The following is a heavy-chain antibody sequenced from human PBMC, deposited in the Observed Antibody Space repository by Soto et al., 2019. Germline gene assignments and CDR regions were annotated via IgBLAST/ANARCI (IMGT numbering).Heavy chain of an antibody. J-gene: IGHJ4*02. CDR2: IYYSGST. D-gene: IGHD2-2*01. CDR1: GGSISSSSYY. V-gene: IGHV4-39*01. CDR3: ARLSRAPYCSSTSCRIFDY. Sequence: QLQLQESGPELVKPSETLSLTCTVSGGSISSSSYYWGWIRQPPGKGLEWIGSIYYSGSTYYNPSLKSRVTISVDTSKNQFSLKLSSVTAADTAVYYCARLSRAPYCSSTSCRIFDYWGQGTLVTVSS.